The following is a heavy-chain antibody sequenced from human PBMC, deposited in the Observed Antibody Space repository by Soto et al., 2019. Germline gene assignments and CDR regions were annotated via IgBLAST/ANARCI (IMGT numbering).Heavy chain of an antibody. CDR2: IVVGSGNT. J-gene: IGHJ6*02. D-gene: IGHD2-8*01. V-gene: IGHV1-58*01. Sequence: SVKVSCKASGFTFTSSAVQWVRQARGQRLEWIGWIVVGSGNTNYAQKFQERVTITRDMSTSTAYMELSSLRSEDTAVYYCAAPHCTNGVCYSGYYYYYGMDVWGQGTTVTVSS. CDR3: AAPHCTNGVCYSGYYYYYGMDV. CDR1: GFTFTSSA.